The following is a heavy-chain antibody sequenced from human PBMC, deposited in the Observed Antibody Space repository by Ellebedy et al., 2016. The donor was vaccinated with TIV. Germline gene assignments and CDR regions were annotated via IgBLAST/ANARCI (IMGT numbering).Heavy chain of an antibody. CDR1: GFTFRSYG. J-gene: IGHJ4*02. V-gene: IGHV3-33*01. Sequence: PGGSLRLSCAASGFTFRSYGMYWVRQAPGKGLEWAAVIQYDGSNKYYADSVKGRFTITRDNSKNTLYLQMKSLSAADTAVYYCARLYEYIDYWGQGTLGTVSS. D-gene: IGHD3-10*01. CDR3: ARLYEYIDY. CDR2: IQYDGSNK.